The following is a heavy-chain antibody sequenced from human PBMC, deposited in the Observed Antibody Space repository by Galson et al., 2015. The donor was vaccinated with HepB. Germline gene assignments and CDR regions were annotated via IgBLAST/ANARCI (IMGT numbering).Heavy chain of an antibody. CDR1: GFTFSNYA. CDR2: ISGSGDDT. D-gene: IGHD3-16*01. CDR3: ARGRQLDP. Sequence: SLRLACAASGFTFSNYAMSWVRQAPGKGLEGGSGISGSGDDTHYTDSVKGRFIISRDNSKNTLNLQMDSLRAEDTAVYYCARGRQLDPWGQGTLVPVSS. V-gene: IGHV3-23*01. J-gene: IGHJ5*02.